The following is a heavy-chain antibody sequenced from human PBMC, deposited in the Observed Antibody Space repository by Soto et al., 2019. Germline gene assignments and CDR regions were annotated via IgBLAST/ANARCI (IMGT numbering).Heavy chain of an antibody. CDR3: GGAGDWDY. CDR1: GFTFSGYA. V-gene: IGHV3-30-3*01. CDR2: ISYDGNSK. J-gene: IGHJ4*02. Sequence: QVQLVESGGGVVQPGRSLRLSCAASGFTFSGYAMHWVRQAPGKGLEWVALISYDGNSKYYADSVKGRFTISRDNSKNTIYGQMNSLRGEDTAVYYWGGAGDWDYWGQGNLVTVSS. D-gene: IGHD2-21*02.